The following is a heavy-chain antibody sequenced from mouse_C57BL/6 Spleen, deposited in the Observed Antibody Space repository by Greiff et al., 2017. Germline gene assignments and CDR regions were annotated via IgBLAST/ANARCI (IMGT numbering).Heavy chain of an antibody. D-gene: IGHD1-1*01. Sequence: VQLQQSGAELARPGASVKMSCKASGYTFTSYTMHWVKQRPGQGLEWIGYINPSSGYTKYNQKFKDKATLTADKSSSTAYMQLSSLTSEDSAVYYCARRTTVVATDAMDYWGQGTSVTVSS. CDR2: INPSSGYT. J-gene: IGHJ4*01. CDR1: GYTFTSYT. V-gene: IGHV1-4*01. CDR3: ARRTTVVATDAMDY.